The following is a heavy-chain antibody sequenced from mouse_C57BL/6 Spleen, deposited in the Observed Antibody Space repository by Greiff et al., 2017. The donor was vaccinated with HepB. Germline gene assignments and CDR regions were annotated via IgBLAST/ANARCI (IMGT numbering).Heavy chain of an antibody. J-gene: IGHJ3*01. CDR3: TTGGYSNTWFAY. D-gene: IGHD2-5*01. V-gene: IGHV14-4*01. Sequence: VQLKESGAELVRPGASVKLSCTASGFNIKDDYMHWVKQRPEQGLEWIGWIDPENGDTEYASKFQGKATITADTSSNTAYLQLSSLTSEDTAVYYCTTGGYSNTWFAYWGQGTLVTVSA. CDR2: IDPENGDT. CDR1: GFNIKDDY.